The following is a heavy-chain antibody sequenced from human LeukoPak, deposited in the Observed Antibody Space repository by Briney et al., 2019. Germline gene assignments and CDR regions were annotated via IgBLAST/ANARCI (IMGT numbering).Heavy chain of an antibody. CDR2: ISSSGSTI. V-gene: IGHV3-48*03. CDR3: AGAQPGYFIVVSCNEFDY. J-gene: IGHJ4*02. D-gene: IGHD2-15*01. CDR1: GFTFSSYE. Sequence: GGSLRLSCAASGFTFSSYEMNWVRQAPGKGLEWVSYISSSGSTIYYADSVKGRFTISRDNAKNSLYLQMNSLRAEDTAVYYCAGAQPGYFIVVSCNEFDYWGQGTLVTVSS.